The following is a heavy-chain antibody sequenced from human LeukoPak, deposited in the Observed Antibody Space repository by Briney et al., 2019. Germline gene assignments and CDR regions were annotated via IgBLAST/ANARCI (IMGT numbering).Heavy chain of an antibody. J-gene: IGHJ4*02. D-gene: IGHD3-22*01. CDR2: IYYSGST. CDR3: ARGPSSVNVDY. CDR1: GGSISSYY. Sequence: KSSEILSLTCTVSGGSISSYYWSWIRQPPGKGLEWIGYIYYSGSTNYNPSLKSRVTISVDTSKNQFSLKLSSVTAADTAVYYCARGPSSVNVDYWGQGTLVTVSS. V-gene: IGHV4-59*08.